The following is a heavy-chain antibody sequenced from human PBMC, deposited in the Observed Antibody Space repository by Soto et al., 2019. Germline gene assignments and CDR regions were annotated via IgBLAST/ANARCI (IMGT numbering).Heavy chain of an antibody. CDR1: GFTFSSYW. CDR2: INSDGSST. J-gene: IGHJ5*02. CDR3: ARVTSQGVFDP. V-gene: IGHV3-74*01. D-gene: IGHD3-10*01. Sequence: PGGPLRLSCAASGFTFSSYWMHWVRQAPGKGLVWVSRINSDGSSTSYADSVKGRFTISRDNAKKTLYLQMNSLRAEDTAVYYCARVTSQGVFDPWGQGTLVTVSS.